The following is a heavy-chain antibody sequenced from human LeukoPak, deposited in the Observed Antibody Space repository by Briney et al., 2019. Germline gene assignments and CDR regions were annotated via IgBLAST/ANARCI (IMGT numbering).Heavy chain of an antibody. CDR2: VNPNNGVP. CDR3: AREVGYSSSYYGRFDP. J-gene: IGHJ5*02. V-gene: IGHV1-2*06. D-gene: IGHD2-2*01. CDR1: GYTFTGYY. Sequence: ASVRVSCKASGYTFTGYYMHWVRQAPGQGLEWMGRVNPNNGVPNYAQKFQGRVTMTRDTAISTFYMELNSLRSDDRAVYFCAREVGYSSSYYGRFDPWGQGTLVIVSS.